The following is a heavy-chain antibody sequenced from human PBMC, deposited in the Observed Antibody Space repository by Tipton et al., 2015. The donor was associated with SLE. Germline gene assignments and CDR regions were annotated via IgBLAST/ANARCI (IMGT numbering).Heavy chain of an antibody. J-gene: IGHJ4*02. D-gene: IGHD6-19*01. Sequence: PLRLSCAASGFTFSSYAMHWVRQAPGKGLEWVAVISYDGSNKYYADSVKGRFTISRDNSKNTLYLQMNSLRAEDTAVYYCAREGSVAAHFDYWGQGTLVTVSS. CDR1: GFTFSSYA. V-gene: IGHV3-30-3*01. CDR3: AREGSVAAHFDY. CDR2: ISYDGSNK.